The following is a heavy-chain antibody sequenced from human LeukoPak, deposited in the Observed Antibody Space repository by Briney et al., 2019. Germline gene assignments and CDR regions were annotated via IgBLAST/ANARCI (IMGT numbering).Heavy chain of an antibody. Sequence: SETLSHTCAVYGGSFSGYYWSWIRQPPGKGLEWIGEINHSGSTNYNPSLKSRVTISVDTSKNQFSLKLSSVTAADTAVYYCARGPRYCSGGSCYFYYYYGMDVWGQGTTVTVSS. J-gene: IGHJ6*02. V-gene: IGHV4-34*01. CDR3: ARGPRYCSGGSCYFYYYYGMDV. D-gene: IGHD2-15*01. CDR1: GGSFSGYY. CDR2: INHSGST.